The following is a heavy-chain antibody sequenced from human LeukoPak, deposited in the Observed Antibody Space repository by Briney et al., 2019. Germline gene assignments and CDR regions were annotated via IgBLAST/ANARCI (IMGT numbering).Heavy chain of an antibody. CDR3: ARVTGYVIEDYFDY. Sequence: PSETLSLTCTVSGGSISEYYWSWIRQPPGKGLEWIGYIYYSGSTNYNPSLKSRVTISVDTSKNQFSLKLRSVTAADTAVYYCARVTGYVIEDYFDYWGQGTLVTVSS. CDR2: IYYSGST. J-gene: IGHJ4*02. D-gene: IGHD3-22*01. CDR1: GGSISEYY. V-gene: IGHV4-59*01.